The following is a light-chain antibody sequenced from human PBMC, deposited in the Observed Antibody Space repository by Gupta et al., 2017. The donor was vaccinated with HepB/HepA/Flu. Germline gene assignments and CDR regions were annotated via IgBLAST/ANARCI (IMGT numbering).Light chain of an antibody. CDR1: QTVTSN. J-gene: IGKJ4*01. Sequence: EIVMTQSPATLSVSPGERVTLSCRASQTVTSNLAWYQRRPGQAPRVLIYGASTRATGIPASFSGSGSGTEFTLTISSLQSEDFAVYYCQQYIDWPLVTFGGGTKVDIK. V-gene: IGKV3-15*01. CDR3: QQYIDWPLVT. CDR2: GAS.